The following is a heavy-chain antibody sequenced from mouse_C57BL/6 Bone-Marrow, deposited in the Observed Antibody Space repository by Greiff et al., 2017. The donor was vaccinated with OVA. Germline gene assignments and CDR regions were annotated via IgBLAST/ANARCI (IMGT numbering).Heavy chain of an antibody. J-gene: IGHJ1*03. D-gene: IGHD2-5*01. CDR3: ARHDYSNSWYFDV. V-gene: IGHV1-75*01. CDR2: IFPGSGST. CDR1: GYTFTDYY. Sequence: VQLKKAGRELVKPGGPVKISCKASGYTFTDYYINWVKQRPGQGLEWIGWIFPGSGSTYYNEKFKGKATLTVDNSSSTAYMLLSSLTSEDSAVYFCARHDYSNSWYFDVWGTGTTVTVSS.